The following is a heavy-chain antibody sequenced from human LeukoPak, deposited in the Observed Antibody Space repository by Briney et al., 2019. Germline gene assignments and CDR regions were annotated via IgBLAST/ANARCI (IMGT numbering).Heavy chain of an antibody. CDR1: GFTFSSYA. D-gene: IGHD3-22*01. CDR3: ARTYYDSSGYSPIPSDY. CDR2: ISASGGST. Sequence: GGSLRLSCTASGFTFSSYAMSWVRQAPGKGLEWVSAISASGGSTYYADSVKGRFTISRDDSKNTLYLQMNSLRAEHTAVYYCARTYYDSSGYSPIPSDYWGQGTLVTASS. J-gene: IGHJ4*02. V-gene: IGHV3-23*01.